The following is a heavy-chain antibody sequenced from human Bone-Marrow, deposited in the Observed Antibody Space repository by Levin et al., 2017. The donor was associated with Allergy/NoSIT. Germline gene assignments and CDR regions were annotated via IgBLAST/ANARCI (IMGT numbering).Heavy chain of an antibody. CDR3: ARETTGSYYFDY. D-gene: IGHD1-26*01. CDR1: GFTFSSYS. J-gene: IGHJ4*02. V-gene: IGHV3-21*01. Sequence: GESLKISCEASGFTFSSYSMNWVRQAPGKGLEWVSSISTSSSYIYYADSMKGRFSISRDNAKNSLYLQMSSLRAEDTAVYYCARETTGSYYFDYWGQGTLVTVSS. CDR2: ISTSSSYI.